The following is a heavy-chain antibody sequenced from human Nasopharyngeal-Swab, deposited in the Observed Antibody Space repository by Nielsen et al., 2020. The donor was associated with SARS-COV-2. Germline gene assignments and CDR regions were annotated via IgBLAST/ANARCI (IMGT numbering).Heavy chain of an antibody. J-gene: IGHJ3*02. V-gene: IGHV3-30-3*01. Sequence: VRQAPGKGLEWVAVISYDGSNKYYADSVKGRFTISRDNSKNTLYLQMNSLRAEDTAVYYCARDGFQLWFGELGSGDAFDIWGHGTMVTVSS. D-gene: IGHD3-10*01. CDR3: ARDGFQLWFGELGSGDAFDI. CDR2: ISYDGSNK.